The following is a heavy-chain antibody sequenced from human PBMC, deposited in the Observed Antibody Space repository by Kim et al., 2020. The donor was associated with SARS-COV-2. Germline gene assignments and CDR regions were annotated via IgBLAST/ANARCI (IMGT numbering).Heavy chain of an antibody. CDR3: ARGPRITMVRGVITGWFDP. CDR1: GGSFSGYY. J-gene: IGHJ5*02. Sequence: SETLSLTCAVYGGSFSGYYWSWIRQPPGKGLEWIGEINHSGSTNYNPSLKSRVTISVDTSKNQFSLKLSSVTAADTAVYYCARGPRITMVRGVITGWFDPWGQGTLVTVSS. D-gene: IGHD3-10*01. V-gene: IGHV4-34*01. CDR2: INHSGST.